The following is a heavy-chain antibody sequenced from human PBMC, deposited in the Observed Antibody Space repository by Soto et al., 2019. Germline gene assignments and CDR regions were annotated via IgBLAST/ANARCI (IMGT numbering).Heavy chain of an antibody. J-gene: IGHJ3*02. Sequence: SVKVSCKASGFTFTSSAVQWVRQARGQRLEWIGRIVVGSGNTNYAQKFQERVTITRDMSTSTAYMELSSLRSEDTAVYYCAAGYYDSSGYYVGAFDIWGQGTMVTVSS. D-gene: IGHD3-22*01. V-gene: IGHV1-58*01. CDR3: AAGYYDSSGYYVGAFDI. CDR1: GFTFTSSA. CDR2: IVVGSGNT.